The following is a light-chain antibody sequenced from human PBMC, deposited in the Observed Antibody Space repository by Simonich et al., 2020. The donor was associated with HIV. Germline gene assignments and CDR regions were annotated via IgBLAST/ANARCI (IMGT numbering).Light chain of an antibody. CDR3: QQYNNWLPIT. Sequence: EIVMPQSPATLSVSPGERATLSCMANQSVSSNLAWYQQKPGQPPRLLIYGASTRATGIPARFSGSGSGTEFTLTISSLQSEDFAVYYCQQYNNWLPITFGQGTRLEIK. V-gene: IGKV3-15*01. CDR2: GAS. CDR1: QSVSSN. J-gene: IGKJ5*01.